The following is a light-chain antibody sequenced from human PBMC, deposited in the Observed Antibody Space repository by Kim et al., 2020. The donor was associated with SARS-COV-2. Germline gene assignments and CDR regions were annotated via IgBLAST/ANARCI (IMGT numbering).Light chain of an antibody. V-gene: IGKV1-12*01. CDR2: GTS. Sequence: AYIGDRVTITCRASQGVSSSLVWYQQTPGKAPKLLIYGTSSLHSGVPSRFSGSGFGTGFALTITNLQPEDFATYYCQQAESFPWTFGQGTKVDIK. CDR1: QGVSSS. J-gene: IGKJ1*01. CDR3: QQAESFPWT.